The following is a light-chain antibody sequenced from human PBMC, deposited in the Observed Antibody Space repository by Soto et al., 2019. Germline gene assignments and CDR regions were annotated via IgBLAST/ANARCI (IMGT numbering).Light chain of an antibody. Sequence: DIVMTQSPDSLAVSLGERATINCKSSQNLLSNSNNKYYLAWYQQKPGQPPKLLIYWASSRESGVPDRFSGSGSATDFTLTISSLQAEDVAVYYCQQYYSPPRYTFGQGTKLEIK. CDR3: QQYYSPPRYT. J-gene: IGKJ2*01. CDR1: QNLLSNSNNKYY. V-gene: IGKV4-1*01. CDR2: WAS.